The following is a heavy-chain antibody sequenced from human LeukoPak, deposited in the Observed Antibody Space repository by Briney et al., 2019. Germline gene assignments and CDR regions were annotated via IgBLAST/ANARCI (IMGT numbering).Heavy chain of an antibody. D-gene: IGHD3-22*01. Sequence: GGSLRLSCAASGFTFSSYSMNWVRQAPGKGLEWASSIRSSSSYIYYADSVKGRFTISRDNAKNSLYLQMNSLRAEDTAVYYCARDSGYYDSSGYPSHHFDYWGQGTLVTVPS. V-gene: IGHV3-21*01. J-gene: IGHJ4*02. CDR3: ARDSGYYDSSGYPSHHFDY. CDR1: GFTFSSYS. CDR2: IRSSSSYI.